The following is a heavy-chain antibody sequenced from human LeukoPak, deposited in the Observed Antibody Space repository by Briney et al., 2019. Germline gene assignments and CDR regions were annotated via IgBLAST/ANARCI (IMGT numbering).Heavy chain of an antibody. D-gene: IGHD5-18*01. CDR2: ISAYNGNT. V-gene: IGHV1-18*04. J-gene: IGHJ4*02. Sequence: ASVKVSCKTSGYSFTSYGISWLRQAPGQGLEWMGWISAYNGNTNYAQKLQGRVTMTTDTSTSTAYMEVRSLRSDDTAIYYCARVYRDTYGQNWGQGTLVTVSS. CDR3: ARVYRDTYGQN. CDR1: GYSFTSYG.